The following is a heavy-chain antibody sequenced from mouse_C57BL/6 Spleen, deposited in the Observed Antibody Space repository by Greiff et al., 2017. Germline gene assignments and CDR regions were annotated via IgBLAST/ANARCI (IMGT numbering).Heavy chain of an antibody. CDR1: GYTFTDYY. Sequence: VQLQQSGAELVRPGASVKLSCKASGYTFTDYYINWVKQRPGQGLEWIARIYPGSGNTYYNEKFKGKATLTAEKSSSTAYMQLSSLTSEDSAVYFCARSPYGLYYFDYWGQGTTLTVSS. J-gene: IGHJ2*01. CDR3: ARSPYGLYYFDY. CDR2: IYPGSGNT. V-gene: IGHV1-76*01. D-gene: IGHD1-1*01.